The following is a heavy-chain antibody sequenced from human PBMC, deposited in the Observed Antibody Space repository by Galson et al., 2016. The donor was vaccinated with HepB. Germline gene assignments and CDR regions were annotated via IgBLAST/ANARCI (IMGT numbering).Heavy chain of an antibody. Sequence: SLRLSCAASGFTFSNHWMNWLRQAPGKGLEWVANIKTDGSEKYYVDSVKGRFTISRDNAKNSLYLQMNSLRAEDTAVYYCARDGPGGYRYGFYYYYGMDVWGQGTTVTVSS. CDR1: GFTFSNHW. D-gene: IGHD5-18*01. CDR3: ARDGPGGYRYGFYYYYGMDV. V-gene: IGHV3-7*03. CDR2: IKTDGSEK. J-gene: IGHJ6*02.